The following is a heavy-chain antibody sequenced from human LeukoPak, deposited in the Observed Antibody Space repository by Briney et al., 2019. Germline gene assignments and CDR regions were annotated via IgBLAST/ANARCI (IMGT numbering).Heavy chain of an antibody. CDR3: ARDLSYCSSTSCFPSDY. D-gene: IGHD2-2*01. Sequence: ASVKVSCKASGYTFTAYYMHWVRQAPGQGLEWMGWINPNSGGTNYAQKFQGRVTMTRDTSISTAYMELSRLRSDDTAVYYCARDLSYCSSTSCFPSDYWGQGTLVTVSS. V-gene: IGHV1-2*02. CDR1: GYTFTAYY. J-gene: IGHJ4*02. CDR2: INPNSGGT.